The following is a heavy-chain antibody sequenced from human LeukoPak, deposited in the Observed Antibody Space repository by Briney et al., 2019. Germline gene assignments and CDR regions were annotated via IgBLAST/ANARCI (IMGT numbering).Heavy chain of an antibody. D-gene: IGHD3-3*01. V-gene: IGHV1-46*01. CDR3: ARDGGQDYMDV. CDR2: INPSGSST. J-gene: IGHJ6*03. CDR1: GYTFTSYY. Sequence: ASVKVSCKASGYTFTSYYMHWVRQAPGQGLEWMGIINPSGSSTSYAQKFQGRVNMTRDMSTSTVYMELSSLRSEDTAVYYCARDGGQDYMDVWRKGTTVTVSS.